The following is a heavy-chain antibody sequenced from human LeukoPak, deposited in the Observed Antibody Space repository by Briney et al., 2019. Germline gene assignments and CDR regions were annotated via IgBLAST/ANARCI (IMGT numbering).Heavy chain of an antibody. V-gene: IGHV3-7*01. CDR1: GFTFSSYS. J-gene: IGHJ6*02. D-gene: IGHD2-21*01. CDR2: IKEDGSEK. Sequence: PGGSLRLSCAASGFTFSSYSMNWVRQAPGKGLEWVANIKEDGSEKYYVDSVKGRFTISRDNAKNSLYLQMNSLRAEDTAVYYCAATSRSSFPYYGMDVWGQGTTVTVSS. CDR3: AATSRSSFPYYGMDV.